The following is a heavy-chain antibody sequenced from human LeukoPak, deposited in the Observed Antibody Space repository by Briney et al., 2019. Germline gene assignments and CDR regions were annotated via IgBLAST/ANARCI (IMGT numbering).Heavy chain of an antibody. V-gene: IGHV5-51*01. J-gene: IGHJ4*02. Sequence: GESLKISCKGSGYSFPSYWIGWVRQMPGKGLEWMGIIYPGDSDTRYSPSFQGQVTISADKSISTAYLQWSSLKASDTAVYYCARLPGYCSGGNCYFDYWGQGTLVTVST. D-gene: IGHD2-15*01. CDR3: ARLPGYCSGGNCYFDY. CDR2: IYPGDSDT. CDR1: GYSFPSYW.